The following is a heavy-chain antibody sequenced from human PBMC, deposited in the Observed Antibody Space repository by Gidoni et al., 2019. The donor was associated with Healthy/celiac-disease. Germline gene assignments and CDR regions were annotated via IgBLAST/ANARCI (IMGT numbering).Heavy chain of an antibody. CDR2: ISSSGSTI. D-gene: IGHD3-22*01. V-gene: IGHV3-48*03. Sequence: EVQLVESGGGLVQPGGSLRLSCAASGFTFSSYEMNWVRQAPGKGLEWVSYISSSGSTIYYADSVKGRFTISRDNAKNSLYLQMNSLRAEDTAVYYCARDFGSPDSSGYQRNYYYYGMDVWGQGTTVTVSS. J-gene: IGHJ6*02. CDR3: ARDFGSPDSSGYQRNYYYYGMDV. CDR1: GFTFSSYE.